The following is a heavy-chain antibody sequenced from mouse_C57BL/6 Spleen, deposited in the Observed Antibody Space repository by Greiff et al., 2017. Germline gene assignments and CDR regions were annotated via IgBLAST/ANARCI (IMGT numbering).Heavy chain of an antibody. D-gene: IGHD1-1*01. V-gene: IGHV1-80*01. Sequence: VQLQQSGAELVKPGASVKISCKASGYAFSSYWMNWVKQRPGKGLEWIGQIYPGDGDTNYNGKFKGKATLTADKSSSTAYMQLSSLTSEDSAVYFCARSSYYGSSYEDYWGQGTTLTVSS. J-gene: IGHJ2*01. CDR1: GYAFSSYW. CDR3: ARSSYYGSSYEDY. CDR2: IYPGDGDT.